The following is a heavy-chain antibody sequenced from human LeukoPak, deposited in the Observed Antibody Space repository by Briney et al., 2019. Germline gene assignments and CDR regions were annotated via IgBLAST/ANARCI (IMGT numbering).Heavy chain of an antibody. CDR2: IYSGGST. CDR3: ARDERPLLWFGELFD. J-gene: IGHJ4*02. CDR1: GFTVSSNY. Sequence: GGSLRLSCAASGFTVSSNYMSRVRQAPGKGLEWVSVIYSGGSTYYADSVKGRFAISRDNSKNTLYLQMNSLRAEDTAVYYCARDERPLLWFGELFDWGQGTLVTVSS. V-gene: IGHV3-66*02. D-gene: IGHD3-10*01.